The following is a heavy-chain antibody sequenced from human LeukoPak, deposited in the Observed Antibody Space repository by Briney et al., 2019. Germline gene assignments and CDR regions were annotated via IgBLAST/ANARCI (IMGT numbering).Heavy chain of an antibody. J-gene: IGHJ5*02. D-gene: IGHD3-10*01. Sequence: SETLSLTCAVYGGSFSGYYWSWIRQPPGKGLEWIWEISNSGSTKYNPSLKSRVTISVEAYKNQFSLKLSFVTAADTAVYYCVRHPKIPIHAKYYYGSGSYYRSPRFDPWGQGTLVTVSS. V-gene: IGHV4-34*01. CDR1: GGSFSGYY. CDR3: VRHPKIPIHAKYYYGSGSYYRSPRFDP. CDR2: ISNSGST.